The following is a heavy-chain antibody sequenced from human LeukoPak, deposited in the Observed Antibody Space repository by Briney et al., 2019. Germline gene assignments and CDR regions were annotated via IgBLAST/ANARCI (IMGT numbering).Heavy chain of an antibody. J-gene: IGHJ6*02. Sequence: PSETLSLTCTVSGGSISNYYWSWIRQPPGKGLEWIGYIYYSGSTNYNPSLKSRVTISVDTSKNQFSLKLSSVTAADTAVYYCARDGGYSLSYGMDVWGQGTTVTVSS. CDR3: ARDGGYSLSYGMDV. CDR2: IYYSGST. D-gene: IGHD5-18*01. CDR1: GGSISNYY. V-gene: IGHV4-59*01.